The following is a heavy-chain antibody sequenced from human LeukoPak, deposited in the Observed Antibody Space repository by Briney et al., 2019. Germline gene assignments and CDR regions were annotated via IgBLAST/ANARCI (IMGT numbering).Heavy chain of an antibody. V-gene: IGHV4-34*01. Sequence: SETLSLTCAVYGGSFSGYYWSWIRQPPGKGLEWIGEINRSGSTNYNPSLKSRVTISVDTSKNQFSLKLSSVTAADTAVYYCASSGGYSYGFYWGQGTLVTVSS. J-gene: IGHJ4*02. D-gene: IGHD5-18*01. CDR3: ASSGGYSYGFY. CDR2: INRSGST. CDR1: GGSFSGYY.